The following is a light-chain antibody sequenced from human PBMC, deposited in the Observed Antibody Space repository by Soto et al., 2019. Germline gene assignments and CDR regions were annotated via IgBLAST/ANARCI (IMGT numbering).Light chain of an antibody. Sequence: QAVVTQSPSASASLGASVKLTCTLSSGHNSYAIAWHQQQPEKGPRYLMKLNSDGSHSKGDGIPDRFSGSSSGAERYLTISSLQSEDEADYYCQTWGTGIHVVFGGGTQLTVL. V-gene: IGLV4-69*01. CDR1: SGHNSYA. CDR3: QTWGTGIHVV. CDR2: LNSDGSH. J-gene: IGLJ2*01.